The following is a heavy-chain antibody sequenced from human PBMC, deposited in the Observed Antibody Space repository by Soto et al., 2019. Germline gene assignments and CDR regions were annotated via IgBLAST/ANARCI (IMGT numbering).Heavy chain of an antibody. CDR3: TTDDSSGWYDRLY. CDR1: GFTFSNAW. Sequence: GGSLRLSCAASGFTFSNAWMNWVRQAPGKGLEWVGRIKSKTDGGTTDYAAPVKGRFTISRDDSKNTLYLQMNSLKTEDTAVYYCTTDDSSGWYDRLYWGQGTLVTVSS. CDR2: IKSKTDGGTT. V-gene: IGHV3-15*07. J-gene: IGHJ4*02. D-gene: IGHD6-19*01.